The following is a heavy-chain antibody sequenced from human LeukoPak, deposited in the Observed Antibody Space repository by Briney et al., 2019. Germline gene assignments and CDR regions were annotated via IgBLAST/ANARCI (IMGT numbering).Heavy chain of an antibody. CDR1: GFTFSAYG. Sequence: PGGSLRLSCAASGFTFSAYGMSWVRQAPGKGLEWVANIKEDGSEKYYVDSVKGRFTISRDNAKNSVYLQMNSLRAEDTAVYYCAREIGSAARGRWGQGTLVTVSS. V-gene: IGHV3-7*05. CDR3: AREIGSAARGR. J-gene: IGHJ4*02. D-gene: IGHD6-13*01. CDR2: IKEDGSEK.